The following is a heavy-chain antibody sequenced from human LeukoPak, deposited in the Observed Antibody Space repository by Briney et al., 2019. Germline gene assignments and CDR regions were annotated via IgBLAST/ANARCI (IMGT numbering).Heavy chain of an antibody. J-gene: IGHJ4*02. D-gene: IGHD3-22*01. CDR3: ARDAYYYDSSGYYGLDY. Sequence: PSETLSLTCAVSGGSISSSNWWSWVRQPPGKGLEWIGEIYHSGSTNYNPSLKSRVTISVDKSKNQFSLKLSSVTAADTAVYYCARDAYYYDSSGYYGLDYWGQGTLVTVSS. CDR1: GGSISSSNW. V-gene: IGHV4-4*02. CDR2: IYHSGST.